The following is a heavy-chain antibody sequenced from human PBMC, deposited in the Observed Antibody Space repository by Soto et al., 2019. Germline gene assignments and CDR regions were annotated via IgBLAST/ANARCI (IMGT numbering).Heavy chain of an antibody. V-gene: IGHV3-23*01. Sequence: GGSLRLSCAASGLIFNNYAMNWVRQAPGKGLEWVSSITNSGRTTDYTDSVKGRFTISRDNSESTLYLQMNSLRAEDTAVYYCAKETAGRDVFDVWGQGTMVTVSS. CDR2: ITNSGRTT. CDR1: GLIFNNYA. J-gene: IGHJ3*01. CDR3: AKETAGRDVFDV. D-gene: IGHD2-21*02.